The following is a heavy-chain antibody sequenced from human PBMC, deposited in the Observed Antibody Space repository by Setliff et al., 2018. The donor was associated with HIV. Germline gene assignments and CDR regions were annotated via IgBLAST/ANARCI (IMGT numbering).Heavy chain of an antibody. CDR1: GFTFWSHS. D-gene: IGHD5-18*01. CDR2: ISRGGDSI. V-gene: IGHV3-48*01. CDR3: AKDNTWIPNGFDY. J-gene: IGHJ4*02. Sequence: GSLRLSCAASGFTFWSHSMLWVRQAPGKGLQWVAYISRGGDSIFYEDSVKGRFTISRDNARNSLYLQMNSLRAEDTAVYYCAKDNTWIPNGFDYWGQGTLVTVSS.